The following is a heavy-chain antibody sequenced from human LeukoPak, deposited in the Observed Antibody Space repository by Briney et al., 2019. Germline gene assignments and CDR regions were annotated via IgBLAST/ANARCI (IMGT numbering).Heavy chain of an antibody. CDR3: AKVQNLNYDAFDF. D-gene: IGHD5-24*01. V-gene: IGHV3-9*01. CDR1: GFTFDDYA. J-gene: IGHJ3*01. CDR2: INWNSATI. Sequence: GRSLRLSCAASGFTFDDYAMHWVRQSPGKGLEWVSSINWNSATIAYAASVKGRFTISRDNAKNSLYLQMNSLTTDDTALYYRAKVQNLNYDAFDFWGRGTMVTVSS.